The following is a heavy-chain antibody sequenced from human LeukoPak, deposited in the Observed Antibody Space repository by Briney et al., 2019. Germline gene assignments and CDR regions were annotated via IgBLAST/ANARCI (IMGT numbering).Heavy chain of an antibody. Sequence: PSETLSLTCTVSGGSISSGGYYWSWIRQHPGKGLGWIGYIYYSGSTYYNPSPRSRVTISVDTSKKQFSLKLSSVTAADTAVYYCVTYYFDSSGPKKNYWGQGTLVTVSS. CDR1: GGSISSGGYY. J-gene: IGHJ4*02. D-gene: IGHD3-22*01. CDR2: IYYSGST. V-gene: IGHV4-31*03. CDR3: VTYYFDSSGPKKNY.